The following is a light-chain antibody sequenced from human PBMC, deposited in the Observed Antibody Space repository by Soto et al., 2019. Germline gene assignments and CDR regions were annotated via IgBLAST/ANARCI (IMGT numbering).Light chain of an antibody. CDR2: GAS. Sequence: VMTQSPATVSVSPGEGVTLSCRASQTISNDLPSYQQKPGQAPRLLIYGASTRATGVPARFSPGGSRTQFTTTTTRPQNEHCACYYCKPNHKWPPVTSGGQTKVQIK. J-gene: IGKJ4*01. CDR3: KPNHKWPPVT. V-gene: IGKV3-15*01. CDR1: QTISND.